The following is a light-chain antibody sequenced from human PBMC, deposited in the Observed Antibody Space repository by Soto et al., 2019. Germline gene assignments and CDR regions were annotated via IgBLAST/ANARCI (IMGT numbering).Light chain of an antibody. V-gene: IGKV3-20*01. CDR1: QSVSSSY. CDR3: QQYGSSSDT. CDR2: GAS. J-gene: IGKJ1*01. Sequence: EIVLTQSPGTLSLSPGERATLSCRASQSVSSSYLAWYQQKPGQAPRLLICGASSRATGIPDRFSGSGSGTDFTLTISRLEPEDFAVYYCQQYGSSSDTFGQGTKVEIK.